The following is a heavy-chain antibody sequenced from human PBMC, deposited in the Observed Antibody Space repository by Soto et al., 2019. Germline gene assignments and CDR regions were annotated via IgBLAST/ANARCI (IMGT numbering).Heavy chain of an antibody. Sequence: EVQLVESGGGLVQPGGSLRLSCAASGFSFSTYWMSWVCQAPGKGLEWVANIKEDGSEKYYVDSVKGRFIISRYNTENSLYLQMNSLRGDDTAVYYCAREDVLEPTGVIYYYGMDVWGQGTTVTVSS. CDR2: IKEDGSEK. V-gene: IGHV3-7*05. CDR3: AREDVLEPTGVIYYYGMDV. J-gene: IGHJ6*02. CDR1: GFSFSTYW. D-gene: IGHD1-1*01.